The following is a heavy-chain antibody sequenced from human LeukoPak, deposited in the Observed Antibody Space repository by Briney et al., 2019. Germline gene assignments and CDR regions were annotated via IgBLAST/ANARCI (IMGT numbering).Heavy chain of an antibody. D-gene: IGHD3-22*01. CDR3: DGGDSSGYSFDPVFDY. V-gene: IGHV4-39*01. J-gene: IGHJ4*02. Sequence: SETLSLTCTVSGGSISSSSYYWGWIRQPPGKGLEWIGSIYHSGSTYYNPSLKSRVTISVDTSKNQFSLKLRSVTAADTAVYYCDGGDSSGYSFDPVFDYWGQGTLVTVSS. CDR2: IYHSGST. CDR1: GGSISSSSYY.